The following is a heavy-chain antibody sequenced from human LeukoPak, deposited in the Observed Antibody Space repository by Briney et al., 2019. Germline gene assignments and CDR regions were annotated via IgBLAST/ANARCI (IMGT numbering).Heavy chain of an antibody. J-gene: IGHJ4*02. V-gene: IGHV4-59*08. D-gene: IGHD1-26*01. Sequence: PSETLSLTCTVSGGSISNSYWSWVRQPPGKGLKWIGHIYSSGSTTYSPSLKSRVTMSVDTSKNQFSLKLTSVTAADTAVYYCARHRSDGTYPLDYWGQGALVTVSS. CDR1: GGSISNSY. CDR3: ARHRSDGTYPLDY. CDR2: IYSSGST.